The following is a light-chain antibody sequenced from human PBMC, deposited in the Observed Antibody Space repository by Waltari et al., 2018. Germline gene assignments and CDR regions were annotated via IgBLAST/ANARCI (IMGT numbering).Light chain of an antibody. CDR3: SSETSSSPLV. CDR1: STDVGAYNF. J-gene: IGLJ3*02. V-gene: IGLV2-14*01. Sequence: QSALTQPASVSGSPGQSLTISCTRASTDVGAYNFVPWYQQHPVKAPNLMFYEVSHRPSVLSDRFSGYKAGTTASLTIAGLRAEDEADYYCSSETSSSPLVFGGGTKLTVL. CDR2: EVS.